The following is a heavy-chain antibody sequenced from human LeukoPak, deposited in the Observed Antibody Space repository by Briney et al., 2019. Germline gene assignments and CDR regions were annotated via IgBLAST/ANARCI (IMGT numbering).Heavy chain of an antibody. CDR2: IYYSGST. CDR3: ARAHQLLPAYNWFDP. J-gene: IGHJ5*02. V-gene: IGHV4-30-4*01. Sequence: PSQTLSLTCTVSGGSISSGDYYWSWIRQPPGKGLEWIGYIYYSGSTYYNPSLKSRVTISVDTSKNQFSLKLSSVTAADTAVYYCARAHQLLPAYNWFDPWGQGTLVTVSS. CDR1: GGSISSGDYY. D-gene: IGHD2-2*01.